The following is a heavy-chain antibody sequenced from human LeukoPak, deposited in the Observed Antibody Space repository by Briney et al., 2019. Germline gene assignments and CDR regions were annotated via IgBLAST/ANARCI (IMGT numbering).Heavy chain of an antibody. CDR3: AKDNGYCTSTSCFLEY. D-gene: IGHD2-2*03. J-gene: IGHJ4*02. CDR2: ISGSGGST. Sequence: GSLRLSCVASGFTFNSYAMSWVRQAPGKGLEWVSAISGSGGSTYYADYVKGRFTISRDNSKSTLYLQMNSLGAEDTALYYCAKDNGYCTSTSCFLEYWGQGTLVTVSS. CDR1: GFTFNSYA. V-gene: IGHV3-23*01.